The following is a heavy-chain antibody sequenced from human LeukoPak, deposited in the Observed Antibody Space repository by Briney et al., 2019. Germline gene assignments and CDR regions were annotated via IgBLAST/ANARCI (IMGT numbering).Heavy chain of an antibody. D-gene: IGHD6-19*01. J-gene: IGHJ5*02. CDR3: ARGPLSPKTGYSSGWNWFDP. CDR2: INPSGGST. V-gene: IGHV1-46*01. Sequence: ASVKVSCKASGYTFTSYYMHWVRQAPGQGLEWMGIINPSGGSTSYAQKFQGRVTMTRDMSTSTVYMELSSLRSEDTAVYYCARGPLSPKTGYSSGWNWFDPWGQGTLVTVSS. CDR1: GYTFTSYY.